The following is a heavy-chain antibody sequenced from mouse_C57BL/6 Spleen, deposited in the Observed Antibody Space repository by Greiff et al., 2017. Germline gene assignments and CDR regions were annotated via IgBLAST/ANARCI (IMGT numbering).Heavy chain of an antibody. V-gene: IGHV2-9*01. Sequence: VQLKQSGPGLVAPSQSLSITCTVSGFSLTSYGVDWVSQPPGKGLEWLGVIWGGGSTNYNSALMSRLGISKDDTKGQVFLKMNRMQTDDEAMYYCAKNSNYVGGAMDYWGQGTSVTVSS. CDR3: AKNSNYVGGAMDY. CDR1: GFSLTSYG. J-gene: IGHJ4*01. D-gene: IGHD2-5*01. CDR2: IWGGGST.